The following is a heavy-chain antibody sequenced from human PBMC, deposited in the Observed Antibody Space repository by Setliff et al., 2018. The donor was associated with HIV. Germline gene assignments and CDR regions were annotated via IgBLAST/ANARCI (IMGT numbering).Heavy chain of an antibody. CDR2: TNEDGSTT. J-gene: IGHJ4*02. Sequence: LRLSCAASGFSFSSYWMHWVRQGPGEGLVWVSRTNEDGSTTNYADSVKGRFTISRDNARNTLYLHMSSLRVEDTAVYYCARGGEYFDYWGQGTLVTVSS. V-gene: IGHV3-74*01. CDR1: GFSFSSYW. CDR3: ARGGEYFDY. D-gene: IGHD4-17*01.